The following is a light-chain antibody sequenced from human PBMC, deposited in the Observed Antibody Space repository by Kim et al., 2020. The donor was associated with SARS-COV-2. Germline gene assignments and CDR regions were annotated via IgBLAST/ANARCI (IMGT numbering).Light chain of an antibody. CDR3: QQYHSAPYT. J-gene: IGKJ2*01. CDR2: WAS. V-gene: IGKV4-1*01. CDR1: QSVLDTSNNKNN. Sequence: RATSNCRSSQSVLDTSNNKNNLAWYQQKPGQPPKLVIYWASTRESGVPDRFSGSESGTDFTLTISTLQAEDVAVYYCQQYHSAPYTFGQGTKLEI.